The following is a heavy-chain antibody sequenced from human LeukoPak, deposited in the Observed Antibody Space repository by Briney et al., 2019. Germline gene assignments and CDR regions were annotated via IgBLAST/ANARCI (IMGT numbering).Heavy chain of an antibody. V-gene: IGHV4-59*01. Sequence: SETLSLTCAVYGGSFSGYYWSWIRQPPGKGLEWIGYIYYSGSTNYNPSLKSRVTISVDTSKNQFSLKLSSVTAADTAVYYCARGSSDIVVVPAAFRGAFDIWGQGTMVTVSS. CDR3: ARGSSDIVVVPAAFRGAFDI. CDR2: IYYSGST. CDR1: GGSFSGYY. D-gene: IGHD2-2*01. J-gene: IGHJ3*02.